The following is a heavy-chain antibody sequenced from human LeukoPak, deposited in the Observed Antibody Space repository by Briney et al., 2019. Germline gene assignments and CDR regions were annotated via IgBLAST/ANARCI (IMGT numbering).Heavy chain of an antibody. V-gene: IGHV1-8*02. D-gene: IGHD4-17*01. CDR2: MNPNSGNT. CDR1: GYTFTGYY. CDR3: ARVADYGDLYYYYYMDV. J-gene: IGHJ6*03. Sequence: ASVKVSCKASGYTFTGYYMHWVRQAPGQGLEWMGWMNPNSGNTGYAQKFQGRVTMTRNTSISTAYMELSSLRSEDTAVYYCARVADYGDLYYYYYMDVWGKGTTVTVSS.